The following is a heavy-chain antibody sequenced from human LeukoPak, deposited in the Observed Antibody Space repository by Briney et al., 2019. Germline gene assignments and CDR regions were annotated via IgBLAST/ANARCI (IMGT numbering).Heavy chain of an antibody. CDR1: GGSISSGGYY. CDR3: ARDCSSTSCPRRFNY. J-gene: IGHJ4*02. CDR2: IYHSGST. Sequence: PSQTLSLTCTVSGGSISSGGYYWSWIRQPPGTGLEWIGYIYHSGSTYYNPSLKSRVTISVDRSKNQFSLKLSSVTAADTAVYYCARDCSSTSCPRRFNYWGQGTLVTVSS. D-gene: IGHD2-2*01. V-gene: IGHV4-30-2*01.